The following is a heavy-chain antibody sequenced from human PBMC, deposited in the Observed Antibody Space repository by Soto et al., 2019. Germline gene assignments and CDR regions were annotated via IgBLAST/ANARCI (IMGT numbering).Heavy chain of an antibody. CDR1: GFPFSAFL. CDR3: ARDKEQKLIHWFDP. V-gene: IGHV3-30*14. CDR2: ITPNGGTQ. D-gene: IGHD6-13*01. J-gene: IGHJ5*02. Sequence: GGSQRLFCAASGFPFSAFLMHWLRQAPGKGLEWVALITPNGGTQYYADSVKGRFTISRDNSRNTLFLQMNSLSIDDTAVYYCARDKEQKLIHWFDPWGQGTVVTVSS.